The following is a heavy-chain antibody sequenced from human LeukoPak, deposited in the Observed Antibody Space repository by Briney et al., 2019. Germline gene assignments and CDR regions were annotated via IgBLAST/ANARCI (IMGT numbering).Heavy chain of an antibody. CDR1: GGSISSYY. CDR3: ARAISGPVAYDY. J-gene: IGHJ4*02. CDR2: IYYSGST. Sequence: KASETLSLTCTVSGGSISSYYWSWIRQPPGKGLEWIGYIYYSGSTNYNPSLKSRVTISVDTSKNQFSLKLSSVTAADTAVYYCARAISGPVAYDYWGQGTLVTVSS. D-gene: IGHD6-19*01. V-gene: IGHV4-59*01.